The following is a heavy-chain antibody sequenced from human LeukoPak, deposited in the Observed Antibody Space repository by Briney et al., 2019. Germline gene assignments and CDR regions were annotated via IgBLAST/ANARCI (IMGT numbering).Heavy chain of an antibody. CDR3: AGKRHYDSSGYYYPFDY. Sequence: SETLSLTCNVSGGSIRGYCWSWIRQSPEKGLEWIGYIYSSGSTNYNPSLKSRVTMSVDTSKNQLSLKVSSVTAADTAVYYCAGKRHYDSSGYYYPFDYWGQGTLVTVSS. CDR2: IYSSGST. J-gene: IGHJ4*02. V-gene: IGHV4-59*01. CDR1: GGSIRGYC. D-gene: IGHD3-22*01.